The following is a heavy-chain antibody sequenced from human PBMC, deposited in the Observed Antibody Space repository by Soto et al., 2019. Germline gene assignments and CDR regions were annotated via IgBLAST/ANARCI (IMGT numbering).Heavy chain of an antibody. CDR2: INHSGST. Sequence: SETLSLTCAVYGGSFSGYYWSWIRQPPGKGLEWIGEINHSGSTNYNPYLKSRVTISVDTSKNQFSLKLSSVTAADTAVYYCARADSYGSGSYYNRGASYYFDYWGQGTLVTVSS. CDR1: GGSFSGYY. D-gene: IGHD3-10*01. J-gene: IGHJ4*02. V-gene: IGHV4-34*01. CDR3: ARADSYGSGSYYNRGASYYFDY.